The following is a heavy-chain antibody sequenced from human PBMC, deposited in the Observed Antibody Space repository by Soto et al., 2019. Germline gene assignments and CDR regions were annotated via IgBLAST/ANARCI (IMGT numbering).Heavy chain of an antibody. CDR3: ARDRYSDFWSGFRFDY. Sequence: PLVQSGAEVKRPGASVKVSCKTSGYTFNKYGVSWVRQAPGQGLEWMGWISGYNGKTTFAQNFQGRVTMTTDTSTTTAYMELGSLRSADTAVYFCARDRYSDFWSGFRFDYWGQGTLVTVSS. V-gene: IGHV1-18*01. J-gene: IGHJ4*02. CDR1: GYTFNKYG. CDR2: ISGYNGKT. D-gene: IGHD3-3*01.